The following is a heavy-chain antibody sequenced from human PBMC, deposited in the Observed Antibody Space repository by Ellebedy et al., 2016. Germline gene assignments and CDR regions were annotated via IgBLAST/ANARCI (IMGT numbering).Heavy chain of an antibody. Sequence: GESLKISCAVSGYTFSSYAMSWVRQAPGKGLEWVSAISGSGGSTYYADSVKGRFTISRDNSKNTLYLQMNSLRADDTAVYYCAASLWLAEKYFDYWGQGTLVTVSS. CDR2: ISGSGGST. J-gene: IGHJ4*02. D-gene: IGHD6-19*01. CDR1: GYTFSSYA. CDR3: AASLWLAEKYFDY. V-gene: IGHV3-23*01.